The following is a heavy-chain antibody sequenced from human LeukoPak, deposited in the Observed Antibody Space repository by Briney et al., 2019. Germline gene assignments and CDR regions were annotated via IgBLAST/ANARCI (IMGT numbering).Heavy chain of an antibody. V-gene: IGHV3-30*02. D-gene: IGHD2-2*01. CDR1: GFTFSSYG. J-gene: IGHJ4*02. CDR3: AKGIPRRSSTSCYDY. Sequence: GGSLRLSCAASGFTFSSYGMHWVRQAPGKGLEWVAFIRYDGSNKYYADSVKGRFTISRDNSKNTLYLQMNSLRAEDTAVYYCAKGIPRRSSTSCYDYWGQGTLVTVSS. CDR2: IRYDGSNK.